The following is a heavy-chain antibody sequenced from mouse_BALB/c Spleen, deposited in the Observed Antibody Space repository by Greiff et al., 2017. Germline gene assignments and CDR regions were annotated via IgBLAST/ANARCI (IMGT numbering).Heavy chain of an antibody. CDR2: ISDGGSYT. CDR1: GFTFSDYY. Sequence: EVMLVESGGGLVKPGGSLKLSCAASGFTFSDYYMYWVRQTPEKRLEWVATISDGGSYTYYPDSVKGRFTISRDNAKNNLYLQMSSLKSEDTAMYYCARDPYYYGSSYVRLPAYWGQGTTLTVSS. CDR3: ARDPYYYGSSYVRLPAY. J-gene: IGHJ2*01. V-gene: IGHV5-4*02. D-gene: IGHD1-1*01.